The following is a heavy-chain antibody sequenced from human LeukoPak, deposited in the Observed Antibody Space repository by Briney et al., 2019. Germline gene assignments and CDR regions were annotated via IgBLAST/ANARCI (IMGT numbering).Heavy chain of an antibody. CDR2: INPNSGGT. J-gene: IGHJ3*02. CDR1: GYTFTGYY. V-gene: IGHV1-2*02. Sequence: ASVKVSCKASGYTFTGYYMHWVRQAPGQGLEWMGWINPNSGGTNYAQKFQGRVTMTEDTSTDTAYMELSSLRSEDTAVYYCATGGFWSGPGAFDIWGQGTMVTVSS. CDR3: ATGGFWSGPGAFDI. D-gene: IGHD3-3*01.